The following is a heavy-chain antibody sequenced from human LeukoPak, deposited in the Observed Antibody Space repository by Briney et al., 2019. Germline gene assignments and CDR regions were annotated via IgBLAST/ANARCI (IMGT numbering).Heavy chain of an antibody. V-gene: IGHV1-69*13. CDR1: GGTFSSYA. Sequence: GASVKVSCKASGGTFSSYAISWVRQAPGQGLEWMGGIIPIFGTTNYAQKFQGRVTITADESTSTAYMELSSLRSEDTAMYYCARPIAVAGTGWFDPWGQGTLVTVSS. D-gene: IGHD6-19*01. CDR2: IIPIFGTT. CDR3: ARPIAVAGTGWFDP. J-gene: IGHJ5*02.